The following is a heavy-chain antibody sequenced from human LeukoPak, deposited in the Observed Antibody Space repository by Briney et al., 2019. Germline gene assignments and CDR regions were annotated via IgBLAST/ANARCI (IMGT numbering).Heavy chain of an antibody. CDR1: GFTFSDYY. CDR3: ARAVPWSTWYFDL. CDR2: ISNSGSTV. J-gene: IGHJ2*01. Sequence: GGSLRLSCAASGFTFSDYYMTWIRQAPGKGLEWLSYISNSGSTVFYADSIMGRFTVSRDNAKRSLYLQIESLRDDDTAVYYCARAVPWSTWYFDLWGRGTLVTVSS. D-gene: IGHD2-15*01. V-gene: IGHV3-11*01.